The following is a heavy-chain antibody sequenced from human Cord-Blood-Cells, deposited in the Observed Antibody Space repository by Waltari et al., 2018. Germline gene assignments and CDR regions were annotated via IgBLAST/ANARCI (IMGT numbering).Heavy chain of an antibody. D-gene: IGHD6-6*01. V-gene: IGHV1-2*02. CDR2: INPNIGGT. CDR1: GYTFTGYY. Sequence: QVQLVQSGAEVKKPGASVKVSCKASGYTFTGYYMHWVRQAPGQGLEWMGWINPNIGGTKYAQKFQGRVTMTRDTSISTAYMELSRLRSDDTAVYYCARGAGSSSSYYYYYMDVWGKGTTVTVSS. CDR3: ARGAGSSSSYYYYYMDV. J-gene: IGHJ6*03.